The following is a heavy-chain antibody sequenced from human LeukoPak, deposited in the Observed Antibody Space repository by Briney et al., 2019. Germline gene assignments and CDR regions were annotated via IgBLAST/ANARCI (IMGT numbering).Heavy chain of an antibody. CDR1: GGSISSYY. J-gene: IGHJ4*01. D-gene: IGHD3-22*01. Sequence: PSETLSLTCTVSGGSISSYYWNWIRQAPGKGLEWIGYIHYSGSTNHNSSLKSRVTISVDTSKNQYSLKLSSVTAADTAVYYCARLTYYYDSSGYSYYFDYWGQGTLVIVSS. V-gene: IGHV4-59*01. CDR2: IHYSGST. CDR3: ARLTYYYDSSGYSYYFDY.